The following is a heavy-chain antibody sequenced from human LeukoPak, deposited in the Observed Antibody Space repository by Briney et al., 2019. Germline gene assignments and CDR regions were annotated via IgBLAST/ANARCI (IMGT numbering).Heavy chain of an antibody. CDR3: ARAGYSSGCDY. J-gene: IGHJ4*02. CDR1: GFTFSSYA. D-gene: IGHD5-18*01. V-gene: IGHV3-64*04. CDR2: ISSNGGST. Sequence: GGSLRLSCSASGFTFSSYAMHWVRQAPGKGLEYVSAISSNGGSTYYADSVKGRFTISRVNAKNTLYLQMNSLRAEDTAVYFCARAGYSSGCDYWGQGTLVTVSS.